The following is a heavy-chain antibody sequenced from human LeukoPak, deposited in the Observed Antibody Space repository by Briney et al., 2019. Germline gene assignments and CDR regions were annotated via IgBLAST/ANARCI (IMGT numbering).Heavy chain of an antibody. V-gene: IGHV3-23*01. J-gene: IGHJ4*02. CDR2: IGGSGGGT. CDR1: GFTFSSYA. CDR3: AKDGFHDYGDYEVYFDY. D-gene: IGHD4-17*01. Sequence: GGSLRLSCAASGFTFSSYAMSWVRQAQGKGLEWVSAIGGSGGGTYYGDSVKGRFTISRDNSKNTLYLQMNSLRAEDTAVYYCAKDGFHDYGDYEVYFDYWGQGTLVTVSS.